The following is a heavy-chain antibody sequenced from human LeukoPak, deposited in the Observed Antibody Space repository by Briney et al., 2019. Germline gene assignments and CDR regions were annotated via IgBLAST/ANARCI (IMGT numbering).Heavy chain of an antibody. CDR2: IKSKTDGGTT. J-gene: IGHJ4*02. CDR1: GFTFSDYY. D-gene: IGHD6-13*01. Sequence: KPGGSLRLSCAASGFTFSDYYMSWVRQAPGKGLEWVGRIKSKTDGGTTEYAAPVKGGFIISRDDSKNTLYVQMNSLKTEDTAVYYCTTVGTSNWYADYWGQGTLVTVSS. V-gene: IGHV3-15*01. CDR3: TTVGTSNWYADY.